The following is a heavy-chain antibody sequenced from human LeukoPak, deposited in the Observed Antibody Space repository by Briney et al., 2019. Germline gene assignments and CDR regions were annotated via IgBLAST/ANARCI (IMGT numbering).Heavy chain of an antibody. J-gene: IGHJ4*02. CDR2: ISAYNGNT. Sequence: ASVKVSXKASGYTFTSYGISWVRQAPGQGLEWMGWISAYNGNTNYAQKLQGRVTMTTDTSTSTAYMELRSLRSDDTAVYYCASTPILITIQDLDYWGQGTLVTVSS. CDR3: ASTPILITIQDLDY. CDR1: GYTFTSYG. V-gene: IGHV1-18*01. D-gene: IGHD3-3*01.